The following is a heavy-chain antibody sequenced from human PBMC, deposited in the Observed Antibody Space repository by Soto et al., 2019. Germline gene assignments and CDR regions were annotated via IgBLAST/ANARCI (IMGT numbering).Heavy chain of an antibody. V-gene: IGHV2-5*01. CDR2: ISGSDDK. CDR1: GFSLTTSGVA. D-gene: IGHD2-21*01. J-gene: IGHJ4*02. CDR3: SHRQPALLAFDY. Sequence: QITLKESGPTLVKPTQTLTLTCTFSGFSLTTSGVAVGWIRQPPGKALEWLALISGSDDKRYRPSLNSRLTITKDTSKNQVVLTMTNMDPVDTATYYCSHRQPALLAFDYWGQGTLVTVSS.